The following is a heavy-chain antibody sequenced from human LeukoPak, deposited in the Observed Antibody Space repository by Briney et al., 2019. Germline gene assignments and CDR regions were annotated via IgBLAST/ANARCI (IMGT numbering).Heavy chain of an antibody. CDR3: APDTIFGAY. D-gene: IGHD3-3*01. V-gene: IGHV3-21*01. CDR1: GSTFNTNT. Sequence: GGSLRLSCAASGSTFNTNTMNGFRQAPGKGREWVSSISTSSGHIYYADSVKGRFTISRDNAKNSLYLQMNSLRAEDTAVYYCAPDTIFGAYWGQGTLVTVSS. J-gene: IGHJ4*02. CDR2: ISTSSGHI.